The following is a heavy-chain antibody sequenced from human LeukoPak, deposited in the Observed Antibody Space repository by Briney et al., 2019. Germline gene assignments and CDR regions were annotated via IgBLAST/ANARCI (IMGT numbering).Heavy chain of an antibody. CDR3: ARYLVGATGGFDY. J-gene: IGHJ4*02. CDR2: MNPNSGNT. Sequence: GASVKVSCKASGGTFSSYAISWVRQAPGQGLEWMGWMNPNSGNTGYAQKFQGRVTMTRDTSISTAYMELSRLRSDDTAVYYCARYLVGATGGFDYWGQGTLVTVSS. V-gene: IGHV1-8*02. CDR1: GGTFSSYA. D-gene: IGHD1-26*01.